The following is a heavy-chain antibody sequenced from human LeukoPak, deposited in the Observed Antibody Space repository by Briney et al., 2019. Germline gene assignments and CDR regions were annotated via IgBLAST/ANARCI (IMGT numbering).Heavy chain of an antibody. J-gene: IGHJ4*02. D-gene: IGHD2-15*01. CDR2: IYWDSSSV. CDR1: EFIFDDFA. Sequence: GGSLRLSCTVSEFIFDDFAMHWVRQAPGKGLEWVSGIYWDSSSVDYADSVKGRFTISRDNAKNSLYLQMNSLRVEDTAVYYCARGGSGSFDYWGQGTLVTVSS. V-gene: IGHV3-9*01. CDR3: ARGGSGSFDY.